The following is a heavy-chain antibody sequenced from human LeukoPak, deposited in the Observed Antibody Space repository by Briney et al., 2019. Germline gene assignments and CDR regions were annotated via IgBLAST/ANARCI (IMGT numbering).Heavy chain of an antibody. CDR3: AGDTHSSSWYDH. D-gene: IGHD6-19*01. Sequence: RTSETLSLTCTVSGGSISNYYWSWIRQPPGEGLEWIGYIHSSGNTNYNPSLESRVTISVDTSKNQFSLRLSSVTAADAAVYYCAGDTHSSSWYDHWGQGTLVTVSS. J-gene: IGHJ5*02. CDR1: GGSISNYY. V-gene: IGHV4-59*01. CDR2: IHSSGNT.